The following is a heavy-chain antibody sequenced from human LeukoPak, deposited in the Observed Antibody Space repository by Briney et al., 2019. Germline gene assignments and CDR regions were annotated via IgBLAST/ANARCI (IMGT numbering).Heavy chain of an antibody. J-gene: IGHJ4*02. V-gene: IGHV3-23*01. CDR2: ISGSGGST. Sequence: GGSLRLSCAASGFTFSSYAMSWVRQAPGKGLEWVSAISGSGGSTYYADSVKGRFTISRDNSKNTLYLQMNSLRAEDTAVYYCANDNLWFGLPCLDYWGQGTLVTVSS. D-gene: IGHD3-10*01. CDR3: ANDNLWFGLPCLDY. CDR1: GFTFSSYA.